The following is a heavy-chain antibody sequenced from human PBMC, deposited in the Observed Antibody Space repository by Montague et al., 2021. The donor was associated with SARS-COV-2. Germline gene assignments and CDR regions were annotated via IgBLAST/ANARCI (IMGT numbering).Heavy chain of an antibody. D-gene: IGHD2-15*01. J-gene: IGHJ4*02. Sequence: TLSLTCTVSGGSISSGGYYWSWIRQHPGKGLEWIGYIYYSGSTYYNPSLKSRVTISVDTSKNQFSLKLSSVTAADTAVYYCAGLTAGYCSGGGCYWGTVFDYWGQGTLVTVSS. CDR2: IYYSGST. V-gene: IGHV4-31*03. CDR3: AGLTAGYCSGGGCYWGTVFDY. CDR1: GGSISSGGYY.